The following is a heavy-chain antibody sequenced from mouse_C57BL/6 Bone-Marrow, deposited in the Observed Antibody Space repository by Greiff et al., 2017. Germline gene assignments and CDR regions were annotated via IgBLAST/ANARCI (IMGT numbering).Heavy chain of an antibody. Sequence: QVRLKQPGAELVRPGTSVKLSCKASGYTFTSYWMHWVKQRPGQGLEWIGVIDPSDSYTNYNQKFKGKATLTVDTSSGTAYMQLSSLTSEDSAVYYCTSWYFDVWGTGTTVTVSS. CDR3: TSWYFDV. V-gene: IGHV1-59*01. CDR1: GYTFTSYW. CDR2: IDPSDSYT. J-gene: IGHJ1*03.